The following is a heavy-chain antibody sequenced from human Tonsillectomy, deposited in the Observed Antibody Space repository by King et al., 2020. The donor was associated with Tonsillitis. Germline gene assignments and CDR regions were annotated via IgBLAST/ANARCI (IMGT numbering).Heavy chain of an antibody. CDR1: GFTFTDYY. CDR3: ARGWLRPYCFDF. J-gene: IGHJ4*02. Sequence: VQLVESGGGLVKPGGSLRLSCAASGFTFTDYYMSWIRQAPGKGLEWVSYISSGGIIIYYADSVKGRFTISRDNAKNSLYLQMNSLRAEDTAVYYCARGWLRPYCFDFWGQGTLVTVSS. D-gene: IGHD5-12*01. V-gene: IGHV3-11*01. CDR2: ISSGGIII.